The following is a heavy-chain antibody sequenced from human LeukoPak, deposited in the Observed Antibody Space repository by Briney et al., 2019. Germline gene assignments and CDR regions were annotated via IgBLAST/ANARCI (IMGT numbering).Heavy chain of an antibody. D-gene: IGHD5-18*01. CDR3: ARVWRGYSYGLNYFDY. Sequence: ASVKVSCKASGYTFTGYYMHWVRQAPGQGLEWMGWINPNSGGTSYVQKFQGRVTMTRDTSISTAYMELSRLRSDDTAVYYCARVWRGYSYGLNYFDYWGQGTLVTVSS. CDR1: GYTFTGYY. J-gene: IGHJ4*02. CDR2: INPNSGGT. V-gene: IGHV1-2*02.